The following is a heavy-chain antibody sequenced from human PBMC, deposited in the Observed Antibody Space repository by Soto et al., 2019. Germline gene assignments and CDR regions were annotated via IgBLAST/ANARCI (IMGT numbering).Heavy chain of an antibody. J-gene: IGHJ4*02. Sequence: QVQLVQSGAEVKKPGSSVKVSCKASGGTFRSYTISWVRQAPGQGLEWMGRIIPILGIANYAQKFQGRVTITADKSTSTAYMELSSLRSEDTAVYYCASVHYYGSGGRLGYWGQGTLVTVSS. CDR1: GGTFRSYT. CDR3: ASVHYYGSGGRLGY. D-gene: IGHD3-10*01. V-gene: IGHV1-69*02. CDR2: IIPILGIA.